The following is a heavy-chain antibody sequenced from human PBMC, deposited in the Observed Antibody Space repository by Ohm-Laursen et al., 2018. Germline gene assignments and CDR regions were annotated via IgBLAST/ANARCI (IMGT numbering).Heavy chain of an antibody. CDR2: IYHSGST. Sequence: SDTLSLTCAVSGYSISSGYFWGWIRQPPGKGLEWIGTIYHSGSTYYNPSLKSRVTISVDTSKNQFSLKLSSVTAADTALYYCARDAPEARNEMDVWGQGTPVTVSS. CDR3: ARDAPEARNEMDV. CDR1: GYSISSGYF. J-gene: IGHJ6*02. D-gene: IGHD1-1*01. V-gene: IGHV4-38-2*02.